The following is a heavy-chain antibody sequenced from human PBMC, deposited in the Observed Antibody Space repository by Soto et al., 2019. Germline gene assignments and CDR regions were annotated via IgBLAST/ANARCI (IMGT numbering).Heavy chain of an antibody. D-gene: IGHD3-10*01. CDR3: ATEVGFGDHPWWFDP. J-gene: IGHJ5*02. V-gene: IGHV4-30-4*01. CDR2: IYYSGST. Sequence: PSETLSLTCTVSGGSISSGDYYWSWIRQPPGKGLEWIGYIYYSGSTYYNPSLKSRVTISVDTSKNQFSLKLSSVTAADTAVYYCATEVGFGDHPWWFDPWGQGTLVTVS. CDR1: GGSISSGDYY.